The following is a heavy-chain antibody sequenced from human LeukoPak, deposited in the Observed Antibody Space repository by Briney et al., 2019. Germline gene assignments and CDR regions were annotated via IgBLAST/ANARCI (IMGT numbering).Heavy chain of an antibody. Sequence: ASVEVSCKASSYTFTGYGISWVRQAPGQGLEWMGWITAYNGKTNYAQRLQGRVTMTTDTSTTTAYMELRSLRSDDTAVYFCARTTQRRDSTLDVWGQGTTVIVSS. D-gene: IGHD5-24*01. J-gene: IGHJ6*02. CDR1: SYTFTGYG. V-gene: IGHV1-18*01. CDR2: ITAYNGKT. CDR3: ARTTQRRDSTLDV.